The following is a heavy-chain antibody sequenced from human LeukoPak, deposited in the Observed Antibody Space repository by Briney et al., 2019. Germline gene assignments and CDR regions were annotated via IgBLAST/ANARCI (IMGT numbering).Heavy chain of an antibody. CDR2: MNPNNGNT. V-gene: IGHV1-8*02. CDR1: GGTFSSYA. CDR3: VRDGEGAAISVNYWFDP. Sequence: GASVKVSCKASGGTFSSYAINWVRQASGQGLEWMGWMNPNNGNTGYAQKFQGRVTMTRDTSINTAYMELRGLRSEDTAVYYCVRDGEGAAISVNYWFDPWGQGTLVTVSS. D-gene: IGHD2-2*02. J-gene: IGHJ5*02.